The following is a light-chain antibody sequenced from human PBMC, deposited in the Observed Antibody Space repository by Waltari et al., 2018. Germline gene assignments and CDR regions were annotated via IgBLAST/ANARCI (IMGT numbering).Light chain of an antibody. CDR2: VNSDGSH. J-gene: IGLJ3*02. CDR3: QTGGHGTWV. CDR1: SGHSSNI. Sequence: QLVLTQSPSASASLGASVMLTCTLSSGHSSNIIAWHQQQPEKGPRYLMKVNSDGSHSKGDEXXDRFSGSSSGAERYLTISSLQSEDEADYYCQTGGHGTWVFGGGTKLTVL. V-gene: IGLV4-69*01.